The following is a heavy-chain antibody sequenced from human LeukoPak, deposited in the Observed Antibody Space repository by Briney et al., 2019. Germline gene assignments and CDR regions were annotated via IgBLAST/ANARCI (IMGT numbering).Heavy chain of an antibody. J-gene: IGHJ3*02. Sequence: SDTLSLTCAVSGDSITRSDWWAWIRQPPGKGLEWLGNIYYSGRVYHNPSLQTRVTMSVDSSKNQFSLRLGSVTAVDTAVYLCAKTRSGTYYGDSFDIWGQGILVTVSS. V-gene: IGHV4-28*05. CDR3: AKTRSGTYYGDSFDI. D-gene: IGHD1-26*01. CDR2: IYYSGRV. CDR1: GDSITRSDW.